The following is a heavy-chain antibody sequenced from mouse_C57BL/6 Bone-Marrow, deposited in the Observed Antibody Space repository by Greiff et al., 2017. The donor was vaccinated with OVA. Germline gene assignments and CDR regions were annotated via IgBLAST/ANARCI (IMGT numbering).Heavy chain of an antibody. CDR2: INPNNGGT. V-gene: IGHV1-22*01. CDR3: ARGPFYGSSPY. Sequence: VQLQQSGPELVKPGASVKMSCKASGYTFTDYNMHWVKQRHGKSLEWIGYINPNNGGTSYNQKFKGKATLTVNKSSSTAYMELRSLTSEDSAVYYCARGPFYGSSPYWGQGTTLTVSS. D-gene: IGHD1-1*01. CDR1: GYTFTDYN. J-gene: IGHJ2*01.